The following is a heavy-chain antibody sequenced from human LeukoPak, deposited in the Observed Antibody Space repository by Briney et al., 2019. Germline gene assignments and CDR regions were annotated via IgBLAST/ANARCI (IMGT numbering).Heavy chain of an antibody. CDR1: GGSISSGSYY. J-gene: IGHJ4*02. D-gene: IGHD3-10*01. Sequence: SQTLSLTCTVSGGSISSGSYYWSWIRQPAGKELEWIGRIYTTGSTNYSPSLKSRVTISVDTSKNQFSLKLSSVTAADTAVYYCARHFRYYYGSGSYYPGFDYWGQGTLVTVSS. CDR2: IYTTGST. CDR3: ARHFRYYYGSGSYYPGFDY. V-gene: IGHV4-61*02.